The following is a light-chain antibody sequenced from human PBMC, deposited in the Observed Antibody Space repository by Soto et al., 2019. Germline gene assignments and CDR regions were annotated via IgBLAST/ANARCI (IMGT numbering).Light chain of an antibody. J-gene: IGKJ1*01. CDR1: QGISSY. CDR2: GTS. CDR3: QQFDSYPRT. Sequence: DIQLTQSPSFLSASVGARVTITCRASQGISSYLAWYQQKPGKAPNILIYGTSTLQSGVPSRFSGSGSGTEFILTISSLQPEDFATYYCQQFDSYPRTFGQGTKVEIK. V-gene: IGKV1-9*01.